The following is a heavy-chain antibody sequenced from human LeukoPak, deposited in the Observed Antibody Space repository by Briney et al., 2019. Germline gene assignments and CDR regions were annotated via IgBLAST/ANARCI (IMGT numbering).Heavy chain of an antibody. CDR3: AKRNLGNIDY. D-gene: IGHD3-16*01. J-gene: IGHJ4*02. V-gene: IGHV3-30*02. CDR2: VWYDGSNK. Sequence: GESLRLSCAASGFTFSTYGMHWVRQAPGKGLEWVAVVWYDGSNKYYADSVKGRFTVSRDNSKNTLYLQMNSLRAEDTAVYYCAKRNLGNIDYWGQGTLVTVSS. CDR1: GFTFSTYG.